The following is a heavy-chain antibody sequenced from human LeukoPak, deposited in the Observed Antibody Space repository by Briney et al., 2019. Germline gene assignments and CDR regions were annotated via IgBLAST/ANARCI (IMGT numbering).Heavy chain of an antibody. CDR2: ISSSSSYI. V-gene: IGHV3-21*01. CDR3: ARVTGHSSGWIDY. D-gene: IGHD6-19*01. CDR1: GFTFSSYS. J-gene: IGHJ4*02. Sequence: PGGSLRLSCAASGFTFSSYSMNWVRQAPGKGLEWVSSISSSSSYIYYADSVKGRLTISRDNAKNSLYLQMNSLRAEDTAVYYCARVTGHSSGWIDYWGQGTLVTVSS.